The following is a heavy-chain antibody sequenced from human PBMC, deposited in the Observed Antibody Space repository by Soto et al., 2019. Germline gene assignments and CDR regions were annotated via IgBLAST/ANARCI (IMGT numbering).Heavy chain of an antibody. V-gene: IGHV4-31*03. CDR1: GGSISSGGYY. CDR2: IYYSGST. CDR3: ARDSRYSSSWYDY. J-gene: IGHJ4*02. D-gene: IGHD6-13*01. Sequence: QVQLQESGPGLVKPSQTLSLTCTVSGGSISSGGYYWSWIRQHPGKGLEWIGYIYYSGSTYYNPSLKSRVTISVAPSKNQFSLKLSSVTAADTAVYYCARDSRYSSSWYDYWGQGTLVTVSS.